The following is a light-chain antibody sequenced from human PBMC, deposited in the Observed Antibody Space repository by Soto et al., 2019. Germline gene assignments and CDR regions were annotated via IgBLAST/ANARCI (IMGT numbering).Light chain of an antibody. Sequence: EIVLTQSPGTLSLSPGERATLSCRASQSVNSNYLAWDQRKPGQAPRLLIYGASNRATDIPYRFSASGSGTDFTLTITRLQAEDFAVYYCQQYDSKPPTFGQGTKVEVK. J-gene: IGKJ1*01. CDR3: QQYDSKPPT. CDR1: QSVNSNY. V-gene: IGKV3-20*01. CDR2: GAS.